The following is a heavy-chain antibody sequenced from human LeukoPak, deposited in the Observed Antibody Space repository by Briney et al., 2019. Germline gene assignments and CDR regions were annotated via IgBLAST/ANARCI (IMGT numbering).Heavy chain of an antibody. CDR3: SREFPFCGADCFSGVFDI. Sequence: KVSCKASGYTFSXYGINWVRQAPGQGLEWMGWISVINSGNTRYAQNFQGRLTMTTDTSTTTAYMELRSLRSDDTAVYYCSREFPFCGADCFSGVFDIWGQETMVTVS. CDR2: ISVINSGNT. J-gene: IGHJ3*02. CDR1: GYTFSXYG. V-gene: IGHV1-18*01. D-gene: IGHD2-21*02.